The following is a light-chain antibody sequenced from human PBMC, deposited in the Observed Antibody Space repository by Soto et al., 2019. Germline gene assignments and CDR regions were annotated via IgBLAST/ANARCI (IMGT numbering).Light chain of an antibody. CDR3: QHRANWPPWT. CDR1: QSVSSY. V-gene: IGKV3-11*01. J-gene: IGKJ1*01. Sequence: EIVLTQSPATLSLSPGESANLSCSSSQSVSSYLAWYQQKPGQAPRLLIYDASNRATGIPARFSGSGSGTDFTLTVSSLEPEDFAVYYCQHRANWPPWTFGQGTKVDIK. CDR2: DAS.